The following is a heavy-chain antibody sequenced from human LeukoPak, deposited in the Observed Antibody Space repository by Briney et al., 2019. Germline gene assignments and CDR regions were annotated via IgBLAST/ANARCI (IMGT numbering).Heavy chain of an antibody. D-gene: IGHD2-2*01. CDR2: INPSGGST. J-gene: IGHJ4*02. V-gene: IGHV1-46*01. CDR1: GYALTELS. Sequence: ASVKVSCKVSGYALTELSMHWVRQAPGQGLEWMGIINPSGGSTSYAQKFQGRVTMTRDTSTSTVYMELSSLRSEDTAVYYCARVGQGYCSSTSCYGPPYFDYWGQGTLVTVSS. CDR3: ARVGQGYCSSTSCYGPPYFDY.